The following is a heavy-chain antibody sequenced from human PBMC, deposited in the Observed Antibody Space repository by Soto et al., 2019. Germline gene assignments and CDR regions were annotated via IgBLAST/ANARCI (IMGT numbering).Heavy chain of an antibody. CDR3: AALSVADAVDYYYGIDV. J-gene: IGHJ6*02. Sequence: ASVKVSCKASGYTFTSYAMHWVRQAPGQRLEWMGWINAGNGNTKYSQKFQGRVTITRDTSASTAYMELSSLRSEDTAVYYCAALSVADAVDYYYGIDVWGQGNTVTVSS. CDR1: GYTFTSYA. CDR2: INAGNGNT. D-gene: IGHD6-19*01. V-gene: IGHV1-3*01.